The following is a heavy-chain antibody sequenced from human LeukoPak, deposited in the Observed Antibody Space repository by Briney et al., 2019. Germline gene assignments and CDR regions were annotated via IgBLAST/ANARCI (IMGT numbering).Heavy chain of an antibody. J-gene: IGHJ3*02. Sequence: GGSLRLSCAASGFTFSSYAMHWVRQAPGKGLEWVAVISYDGSNKYYADSVKGRFTISRDNSKNTLYLQMNSLRAEDTAVYYCARVRIQLFDAFDIWGQGTMVTVSS. CDR1: GFTFSSYA. V-gene: IGHV3-30-3*01. CDR3: ARVRIQLFDAFDI. CDR2: ISYDGSNK. D-gene: IGHD5-18*01.